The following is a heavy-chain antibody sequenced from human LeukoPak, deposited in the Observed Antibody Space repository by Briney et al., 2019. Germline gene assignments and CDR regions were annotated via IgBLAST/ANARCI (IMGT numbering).Heavy chain of an antibody. D-gene: IGHD3-22*01. CDR2: IKSDGKT. CDR3: ARAPSEIGGYYPEYFRH. Sequence: GGSLRLSCAASGFTFSSYWMHWVRQAPRKGLVWVSRIKSDGKTNYADSVKGRFTISRDNAKNTVSLQMNSLRAEDTGVYYCARAPSEIGGYYPEYFRHWGQGTLVTVSS. V-gene: IGHV3-74*01. J-gene: IGHJ1*01. CDR1: GFTFSSYW.